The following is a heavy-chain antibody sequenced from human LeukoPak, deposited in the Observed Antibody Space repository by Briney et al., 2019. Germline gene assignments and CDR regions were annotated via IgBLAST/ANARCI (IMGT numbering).Heavy chain of an antibody. D-gene: IGHD1-26*01. J-gene: IGHJ4*02. CDR3: GTSGWEQLLLQ. Sequence: PSETLSLTCTVSGGSVSSSSFYWGWIRQPPGEGLEWIGAVYYSGRTNYNPSLKGRVSISVDTSKNQFSLNLSFVTAADTAVYYCGTSGWEQLLLQWGQGTLVTVSS. CDR1: GGSVSSSSFY. V-gene: IGHV4-39*01. CDR2: VYYSGRT.